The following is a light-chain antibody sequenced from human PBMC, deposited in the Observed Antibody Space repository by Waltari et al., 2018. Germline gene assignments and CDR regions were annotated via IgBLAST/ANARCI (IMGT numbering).Light chain of an antibody. Sequence: QSALTQPPSASGSPGQSVPISCTGTRSDVGAYKYVSWYQQHPGKAPKLLIYEVSKRASGVPDRFSGSKSGNTASLTVSGLQAEDEADYYCASRGASKVFGGGTKLTVL. J-gene: IGLJ2*01. V-gene: IGLV2-8*01. CDR2: EVS. CDR3: ASRGASKV. CDR1: RSDVGAYKY.